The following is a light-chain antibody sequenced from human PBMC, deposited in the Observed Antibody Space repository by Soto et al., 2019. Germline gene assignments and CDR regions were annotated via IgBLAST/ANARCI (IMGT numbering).Light chain of an antibody. CDR3: CSYADGNTVV. J-gene: IGLJ2*01. CDR2: GDN. Sequence: QSALTQPASVSGSPGQSITISCTGTSSDVGRYNLVSGYQHHPGKAPKLMSYGDNKRPSGISNRFSGSRSGNTSSLTISGLQAEDEADYHCCSYADGNTVVFGGGTKLTVL. V-gene: IGLV2-23*01. CDR1: SSDVGRYNL.